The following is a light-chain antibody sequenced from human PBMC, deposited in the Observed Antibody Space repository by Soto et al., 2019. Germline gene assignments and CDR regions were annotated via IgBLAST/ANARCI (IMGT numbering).Light chain of an antibody. Sequence: QSVLTQPPSASGTPGQRVSISCSGYSSSIGTNFVYWYQQLPGTAPKVLIHSNNQRPSGVSDRFSGSKSGTSASLAISGLRSEDEADYYCAAWDDNLSTYVFGSGTKVTVL. CDR1: SSSIGTNF. V-gene: IGLV1-47*02. J-gene: IGLJ1*01. CDR3: AAWDDNLSTYV. CDR2: SNN.